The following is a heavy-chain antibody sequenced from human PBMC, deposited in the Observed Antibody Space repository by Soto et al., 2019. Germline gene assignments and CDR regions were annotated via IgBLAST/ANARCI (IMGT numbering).Heavy chain of an antibody. D-gene: IGHD5-12*01. V-gene: IGHV5-51*01. CDR2: IYPGDSDT. CDR3: ASSGYDTYYYYYGMDV. Sequence: GESLKISCNGSGYSFTSYWIGWVRQMPGKGLEWMGIIYPGDSDTRYSPSFQGQVTISADKSISTAYLQWSSLKASDTAMYYCASSGYDTYYYYYGMDVWGQGTTVTV. CDR1: GYSFTSYW. J-gene: IGHJ6*02.